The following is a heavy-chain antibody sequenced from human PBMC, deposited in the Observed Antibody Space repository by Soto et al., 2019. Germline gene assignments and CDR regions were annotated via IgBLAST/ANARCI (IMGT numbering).Heavy chain of an antibody. CDR3: ATRFFSSALGVFDS. J-gene: IGHJ4*02. CDR2: FDPEDGER. D-gene: IGHD3-22*01. V-gene: IGHV1-24*01. Sequence: ASVKVSCKVSGYSLSELSMHWVRQAPGIGLEWMGGFDPEDGERIYAQKFQGRVSITEDTFTDTAYMELSSLRSEDTAVYYCATRFFSSALGVFDSWGQGTLVTVSS. CDR1: GYSLSELS.